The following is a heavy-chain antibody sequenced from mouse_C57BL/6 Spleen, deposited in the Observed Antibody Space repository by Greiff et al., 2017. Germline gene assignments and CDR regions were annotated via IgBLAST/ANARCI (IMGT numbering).Heavy chain of an antibody. V-gene: IGHV5-6*01. CDR3: AGPSTVVAPYAMDY. CDR2: ISSVGSYT. J-gene: IGHJ4*01. D-gene: IGHD1-1*01. CDR1: GFTFSSYG. Sequence: EVKLVESGGDLVKPGGPLKLPCAAPGFTFSSYGLSWVRQTPDKSLEWVATISSVGSYTYYPDSVKGRFTISRDNAKNTLYLQVSSLKSVDTAMYYYAGPSTVVAPYAMDYWGQGTSVTVSS.